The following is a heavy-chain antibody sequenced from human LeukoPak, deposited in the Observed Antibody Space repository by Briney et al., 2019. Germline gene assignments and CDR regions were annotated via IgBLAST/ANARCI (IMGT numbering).Heavy chain of an antibody. CDR3: ARDSYLTGYYMAFDI. V-gene: IGHV4-4*02. D-gene: IGHD3-9*01. CDR1: GDSFSSSNW. J-gene: IGHJ3*02. Sequence: SETLSLTCAVSGDSFSSSNWWSWVRQPPGKGLEGIGEIYHSGTTNYNPPLKSRVTISVDKSKNQFSLKLSSVTAADTAVYYCARDSYLTGYYMAFDIWGQGTMVTVSS. CDR2: IYHSGTT.